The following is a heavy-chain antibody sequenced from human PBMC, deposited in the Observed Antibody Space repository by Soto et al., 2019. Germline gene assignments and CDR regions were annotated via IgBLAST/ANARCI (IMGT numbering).Heavy chain of an antibody. V-gene: IGHV6-1*01. CDR1: GDSVSSNSAA. CDR3: ARGTTYCSSTSCYYYGMDV. D-gene: IGHD2-2*01. CDR2: TYYRSKWHN. Sequence: SQTLSLTCAISGDSVSSNSAAWNWIRQSPSRGLEWLGRTYYRSKWHNDYAVSVKSRITINPDTSKNQFSLQLNSVTPEDTAVYYCARGTTYCSSTSCYYYGMDVWGQGTTVTVSS. J-gene: IGHJ6*02.